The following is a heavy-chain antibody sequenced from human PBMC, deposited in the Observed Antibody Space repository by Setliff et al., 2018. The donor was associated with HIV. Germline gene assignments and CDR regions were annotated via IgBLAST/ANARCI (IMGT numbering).Heavy chain of an antibody. CDR3: ARILISYGSGTHKYFDY. CDR1: GGSISSYY. D-gene: IGHD3-10*01. CDR2: IYTSGST. V-gene: IGHV4-4*09. J-gene: IGHJ4*02. Sequence: PSETLSLTCTVSGGSISSYYWSWIRQPPGKGLEWIGYIYTSGSTNYNPSLKSRVTISVDTSKNQFSLNLTSVTAADTATYYCARILISYGSGTHKYFDYWGQGTVVTVSS.